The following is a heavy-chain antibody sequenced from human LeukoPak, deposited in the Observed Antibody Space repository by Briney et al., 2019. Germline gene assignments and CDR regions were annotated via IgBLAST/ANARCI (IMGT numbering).Heavy chain of an antibody. D-gene: IGHD3-3*01. V-gene: IGHV3-23*01. CDR1: GFTFSSYS. CDR3: AKSFRPDRITIFGVYYYYMDV. CDR2: ISGSGGST. J-gene: IGHJ6*03. Sequence: GGSLRLSCAASGFTFSSYSMNWVRQAPGKGLGWVSAISGSGGSTYYADSVKGRFTISRDNSKNTLYLQMNSLRAEDTAVYYCAKSFRPDRITIFGVYYYYMDVWGKGTTVTVSS.